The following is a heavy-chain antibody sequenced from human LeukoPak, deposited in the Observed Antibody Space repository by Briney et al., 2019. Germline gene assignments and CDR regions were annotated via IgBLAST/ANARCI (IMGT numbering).Heavy chain of an antibody. CDR3: AKGSIAAAGEFDY. CDR2: ISGSGGST. J-gene: IGHJ4*02. Sequence: GGSLRLSCAASGFTFSSYAMSWVRQAPGKGLEWVSGISGSGGSTYYADSVKGRFTISRDNSKNTLYLQMNSRRAEDTAVYYCAKGSIAAAGEFDYWGQGTLVTVSS. CDR1: GFTFSSYA. V-gene: IGHV3-23*01. D-gene: IGHD6-13*01.